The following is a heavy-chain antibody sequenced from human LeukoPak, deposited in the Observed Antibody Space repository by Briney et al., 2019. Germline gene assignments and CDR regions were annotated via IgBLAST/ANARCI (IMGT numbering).Heavy chain of an antibody. Sequence: SETLSLTCTVSGGSITSSGYYGGWVRPPPGKGLEWIGSFDSSGSAHYNPSLKSRVIISEDTSKSQFSLKLSSVTAADTAVYYCARVQPTYYYDSSGSEYYFDYWGQGTLVTVSS. D-gene: IGHD3-22*01. CDR1: GGSITSSGYY. J-gene: IGHJ4*02. CDR2: FDSSGSA. V-gene: IGHV4-39*01. CDR3: ARVQPTYYYDSSGSEYYFDY.